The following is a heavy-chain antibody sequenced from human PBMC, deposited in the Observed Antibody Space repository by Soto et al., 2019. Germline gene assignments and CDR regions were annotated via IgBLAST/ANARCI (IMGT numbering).Heavy chain of an antibody. J-gene: IGHJ6*02. V-gene: IGHV3-21*01. CDR2: ISSSSYI. D-gene: IGHD4-4*01. Sequence: GGSLRLSCAASGFTFSSYSMNWVRQAPGKGLEWVSSISSSSYIYYADSVKGRFTISRDNAKNSLYLQMNSLRAEDTAVYYCARDDYIHGMDVWGQGTTVTVSS. CDR1: GFTFSSYS. CDR3: ARDDYIHGMDV.